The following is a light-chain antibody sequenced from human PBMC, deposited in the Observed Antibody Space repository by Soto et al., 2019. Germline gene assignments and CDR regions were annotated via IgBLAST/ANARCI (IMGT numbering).Light chain of an antibody. CDR2: KAS. CDR1: QSISNW. Sequence: DIQMTQSPSTLSASVGDRVTITCRAGQSISNWLAWYQQKPGKAPKLLIYKASSLESGVPSRFSGSGSGTDFTLTISSLQPDDFATYYCQHYNSYSFTFGPGTKVDIK. CDR3: QHYNSYSFT. J-gene: IGKJ3*01. V-gene: IGKV1-5*03.